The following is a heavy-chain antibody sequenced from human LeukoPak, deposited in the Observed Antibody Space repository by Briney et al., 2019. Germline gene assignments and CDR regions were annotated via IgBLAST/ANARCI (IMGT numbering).Heavy chain of an antibody. Sequence: SVKVSCRASGGTFSSYAISWVRQAPGQGLEWMGGIIPIFGTANYAQKFQGRVTITADESTSTAYMELSSLRSEDTAVYYCATKRAGGSSTYYYYYMDVWGKGTTVTVSS. J-gene: IGHJ6*03. CDR2: IIPIFGTA. CDR3: ATKRAGGSSTYYYYYMDV. V-gene: IGHV1-69*13. D-gene: IGHD6-6*01. CDR1: GGTFSSYA.